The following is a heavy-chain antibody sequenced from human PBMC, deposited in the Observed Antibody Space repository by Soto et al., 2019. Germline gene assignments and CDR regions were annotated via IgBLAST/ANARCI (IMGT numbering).Heavy chain of an antibody. CDR2: IREDGGAK. CDR1: GFIFSDSW. D-gene: IGHD1-26*01. V-gene: IGHV3-7*01. CDR3: ASPSTSGTTDF. Sequence: EVQLVESGGDLVQPGGSLRLSCGVSGFIFSDSWMSWVRQAPGKGLEWVATIREDGGAKYYVDSVKGRFTISRDNARNSLFLQMNVLGVEDTAVYYCASPSTSGTTDFWGQGTLVTVSS. J-gene: IGHJ4*02.